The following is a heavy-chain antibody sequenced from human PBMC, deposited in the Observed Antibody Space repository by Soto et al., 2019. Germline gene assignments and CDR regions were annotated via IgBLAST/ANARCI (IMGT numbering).Heavy chain of an antibody. CDR2: ISNDGSKK. J-gene: IGHJ4*01. Sequence: QVQVVESGGNIVQPGTSLRLSCAASGFAFTNYGIHWVRQAPGKGLEWVAHISNDGSKKFYADSVKGRFTISRDNSEKQVYLQMTSLEPDETGVFYCSRDVAMPTGFGLGFWGPGTPVTVSS. V-gene: IGHV3-30*03. CDR3: SRDVAMPTGFGLGF. CDR1: GFAFTNYG. D-gene: IGHD3-16*01.